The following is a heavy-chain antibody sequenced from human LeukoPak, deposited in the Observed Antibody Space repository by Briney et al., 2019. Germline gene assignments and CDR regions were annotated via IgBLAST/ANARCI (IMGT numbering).Heavy chain of an antibody. CDR1: GLSFNTYC. D-gene: IGHD2-8*02. CDR2: IWYDGNKN. V-gene: IGHV3-33*03. Sequence: GRSLTLACAVSGLSFNTYCMHWVRQPPGKGLEWVAVIWYDGNKNYYADSEKGRFTSSRDNSKNILSLQMSSLSAEDTAVYYCATSSGGRDRDYFDYWGQGTLVTVSS. CDR3: ATSSGGRDRDYFDY. J-gene: IGHJ4*02.